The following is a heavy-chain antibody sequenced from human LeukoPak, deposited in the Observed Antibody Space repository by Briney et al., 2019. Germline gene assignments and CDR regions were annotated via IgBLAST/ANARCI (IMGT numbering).Heavy chain of an antibody. CDR2: MNPKSGNT. D-gene: IGHD3-22*01. CDR1: GYTFTSYD. V-gene: IGHV1-8*02. CDR3: ATDYYYDSSGSYYTIDY. Sequence: ASVKVSCKASGYTFTSYDINWVRQVTGQGLEWMGWMNPKSGNTGYAQKFQGRVTMTEDTSTDTAYMELSSLRSEDTAVYYCATDYYYDSSGSYYTIDYWGQGTLVTVSS. J-gene: IGHJ4*02.